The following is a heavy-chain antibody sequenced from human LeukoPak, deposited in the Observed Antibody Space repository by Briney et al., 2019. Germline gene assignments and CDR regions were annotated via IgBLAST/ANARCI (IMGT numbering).Heavy chain of an antibody. D-gene: IGHD6-19*01. Sequence: GGSLRLSCAASGFTFSSYAMSWVRQAPGKGLEWVSAISGSGGSTYYADSVKGRFTISRDDAKNSLYLQMNSLRAEDTAVYYCASSGWYNWFDPWGQGTLVTVSS. CDR1: GFTFSSYA. CDR3: ASSGWYNWFDP. V-gene: IGHV3-23*01. J-gene: IGHJ5*02. CDR2: ISGSGGST.